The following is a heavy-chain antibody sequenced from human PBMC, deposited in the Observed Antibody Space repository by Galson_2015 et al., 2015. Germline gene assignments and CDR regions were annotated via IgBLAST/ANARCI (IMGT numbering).Heavy chain of an antibody. CDR2: ISSSSSTI. J-gene: IGHJ3*02. V-gene: IGHV3-48*01. Sequence: SLRLSCAASGFTFSSYSMNWVRQAPGKGLEWVSYISSSSSTIYYADSVKGRFTISRDNAKNSLYLQMNSLRAEDTAVYYCARDSSGPWSHPPRSGSYTDPFDTWGKGTMVTVSS. CDR3: ARDSSGPWSHPPRSGSYTDPFDT. CDR1: GFTFSSYS. D-gene: IGHD3-22*01.